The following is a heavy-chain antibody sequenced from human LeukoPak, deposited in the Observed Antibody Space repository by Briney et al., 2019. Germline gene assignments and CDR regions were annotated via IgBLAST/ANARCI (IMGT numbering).Heavy chain of an antibody. V-gene: IGHV1-3*01. CDR1: GYTFTSYA. J-gene: IGHJ4*02. CDR2: INAGNGNT. CDR3: ARNRNYDILTGYSDRLTYFDY. D-gene: IGHD3-9*01. Sequence: GASVKVSCTASGYTFTSYAMHWVRQAPGQRLEWMGWINAGNGNTKYSQKFQGRVTITRDTSASTAYMELSILRSEDTAVYYCARNRNYDILTGYSDRLTYFDYWGQGTLVTVSS.